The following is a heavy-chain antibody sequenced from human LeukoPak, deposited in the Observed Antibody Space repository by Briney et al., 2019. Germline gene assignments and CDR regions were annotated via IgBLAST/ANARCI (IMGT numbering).Heavy chain of an antibody. CDR1: GGSFSGYY. D-gene: IGHD1-26*01. J-gene: IGHJ4*02. V-gene: IGHV4-34*01. Sequence: SATLSLTCAVSGGSFSGYYWSWIRQPPGKGLEWIGEINHSGSTNYNPSLKSRVTISVDTSKNQFSLKLSSVTAADTAVYYCARASGSYYGVWYYWGQGTLVTVSS. CDR3: ARASGSYYGVWYY. CDR2: INHSGST.